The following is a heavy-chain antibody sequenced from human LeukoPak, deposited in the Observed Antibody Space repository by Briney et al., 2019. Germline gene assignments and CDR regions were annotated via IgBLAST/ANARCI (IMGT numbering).Heavy chain of an antibody. CDR1: GYRFTSYW. D-gene: IGHD4-23*01. Sequence: PGESLKISCKCSGYRFTSYWIAWVRQMPGKGLEWMGIIYPGDSDTRYSPSFQGQVTMSVDKSISTAYLQWSSLKASDTAMYYCASSMTTVVTLYYWGQGTLVTVSS. CDR2: IYPGDSDT. CDR3: ASSMTTVVTLYY. J-gene: IGHJ4*02. V-gene: IGHV5-51*01.